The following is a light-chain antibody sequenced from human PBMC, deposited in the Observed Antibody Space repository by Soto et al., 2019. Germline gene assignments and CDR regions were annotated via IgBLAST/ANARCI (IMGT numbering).Light chain of an antibody. CDR1: QSVSTN. CDR2: DTS. CDR3: QQYGYLGT. Sequence: IVMAHSRATLSVARWEIATLSCRASQSVSTNLAWYQQKPGQAPRLLIYDTSTRAIDIPDRFSGSGSGTDFTLTISRLEPEDFAVYYCQQYGYLGTFGQGTKVDIK. J-gene: IGKJ1*01. V-gene: IGKV3D-15*01.